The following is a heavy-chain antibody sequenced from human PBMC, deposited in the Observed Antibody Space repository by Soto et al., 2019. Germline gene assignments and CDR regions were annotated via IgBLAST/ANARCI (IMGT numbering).Heavy chain of an antibody. D-gene: IGHD3-9*01. J-gene: IGHJ3*02. CDR2: IYYSGST. Sequence: SETLSLTCTVSGGSISSYYWSWIRQPPGKGLEWIGYIYYSGSTNYNPSLKSRVTISVDTSKNQFSLKLSSVTAADTAVYYCARPYYDILTGYSPDAFDIWGQGTMVTVSS. CDR1: GGSISSYY. CDR3: ARPYYDILTGYSPDAFDI. V-gene: IGHV4-59*01.